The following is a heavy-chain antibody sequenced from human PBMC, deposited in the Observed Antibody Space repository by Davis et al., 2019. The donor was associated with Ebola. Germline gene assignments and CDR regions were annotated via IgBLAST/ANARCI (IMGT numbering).Heavy chain of an antibody. CDR3: ARGWNEYSTSAYEN. J-gene: IGHJ4*02. D-gene: IGHD6-6*01. Sequence: GESLKISCAASGFTFSSYAMSWVRQAPGKGLEWVSSISTSSEYIYYTDSVKGRFTISRDNAKNTLYLQMNSLRAEDTAVYYCARGWNEYSTSAYENWGQGTLVTVSS. V-gene: IGHV3-21*01. CDR2: ISTSSEYI. CDR1: GFTFSSYA.